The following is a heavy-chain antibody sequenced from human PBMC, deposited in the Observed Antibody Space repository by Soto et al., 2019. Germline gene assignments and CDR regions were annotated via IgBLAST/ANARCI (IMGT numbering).Heavy chain of an antibody. Sequence: ASVKVSCKASGYTFTSYAMHWVRQAPGQRLEWMGWINAGNGNTKYSQKFQGRVTITRDTSASTAYMELSSLRSEDTAVYYCARDITVYSSSWYYFDYWGQGTLVTVS. V-gene: IGHV1-3*01. J-gene: IGHJ4*02. CDR3: ARDITVYSSSWYYFDY. CDR2: INAGNGNT. CDR1: GYTFTSYA. D-gene: IGHD6-13*01.